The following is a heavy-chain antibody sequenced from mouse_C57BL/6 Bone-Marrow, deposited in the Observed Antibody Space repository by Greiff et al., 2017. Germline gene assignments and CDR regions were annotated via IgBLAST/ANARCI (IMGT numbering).Heavy chain of an antibody. V-gene: IGHV1-19*01. CDR2: INPYNGGT. D-gene: IGHD3-1*01. CDR3: ARPLGYWYFDV. CDR1: GYTFTDYY. J-gene: IGHJ1*03. Sequence: EVQLQQSGPVLVKPGASVKMSCKASGYTFTDYYMNWVKQSHGKSLEWIGVINPYNGGTSYNQKFKGKATLTVDTSSSTAYMELNSLPSEDSAVYYCARPLGYWYFDVWGTGTTVTVSS.